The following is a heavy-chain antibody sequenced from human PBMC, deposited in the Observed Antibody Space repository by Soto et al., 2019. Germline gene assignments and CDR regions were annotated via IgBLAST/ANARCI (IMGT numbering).Heavy chain of an antibody. Sequence: GESLKISCKGSGYSFSSYWISWVRQMPGKGLEWMGRIDPSDSYTNYSPSFQGHVTISADKSISTAYLQWNSLKASDTAMYYCARHEASAARLVGLDVWGQGTTVTVSS. J-gene: IGHJ6*02. V-gene: IGHV5-10-1*01. CDR3: ARHEASAARLVGLDV. CDR2: IDPSDSYT. D-gene: IGHD6-6*01. CDR1: GYSFSSYW.